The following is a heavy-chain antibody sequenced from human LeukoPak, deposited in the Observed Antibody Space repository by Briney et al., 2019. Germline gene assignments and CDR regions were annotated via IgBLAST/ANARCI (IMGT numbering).Heavy chain of an antibody. V-gene: IGHV1-2*02. Sequence: ASVKVSCKASGYTFTDYYIHWVRQAPRQGLEWMGWINPNSGGTNYAQKFQGRVTMTRDTSISTAYMELSRLRSDDTAVYYCARGDPYSSGVWFDPWGQGTLVTVSS. CDR2: INPNSGGT. CDR1: GYTFTDYY. CDR3: ARGDPYSSGVWFDP. D-gene: IGHD6-19*01. J-gene: IGHJ5*02.